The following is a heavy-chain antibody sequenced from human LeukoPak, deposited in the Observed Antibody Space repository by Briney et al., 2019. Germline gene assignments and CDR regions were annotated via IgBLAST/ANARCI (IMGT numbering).Heavy chain of an antibody. D-gene: IGHD4-17*01. CDR1: DFTLAAYA. Sequence: GGSLRLSCVGSDFTLAAYAMTDLRVTPGKGLEEFSSNGCSGVYTKYADSVRGRFTISRDNSKNTLYLQMSCLRVEDTAIYYCGRDPNGDYVGAFELWGQGTLVSVST. J-gene: IGHJ3*01. CDR3: GRDPNGDYVGAFEL. V-gene: IGHV3-23*01. CDR2: NGCSGVYT.